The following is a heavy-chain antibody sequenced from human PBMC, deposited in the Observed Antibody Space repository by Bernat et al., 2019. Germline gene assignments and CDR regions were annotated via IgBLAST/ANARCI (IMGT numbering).Heavy chain of an antibody. D-gene: IGHD2-2*01. J-gene: IGHJ5*02. CDR3: ATRACSSGNWFDP. V-gene: IGHV1-18*01. Sequence: QVQLVQSGAEVKKPGASAKVSCKAPGYTFTSYGISWARQAPGQGLEWMGWVSAYNGNTNYAQKLQGRGTRSRGTATSTACVGLGGVGSDGAAVYYCATRACSSGNWFDPWGQGALVAVSS. CDR2: VSAYNGNT. CDR1: GYTFTSYG.